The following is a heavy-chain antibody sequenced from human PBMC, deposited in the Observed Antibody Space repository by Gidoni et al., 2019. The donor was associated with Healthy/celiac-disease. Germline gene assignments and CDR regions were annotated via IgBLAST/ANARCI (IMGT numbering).Heavy chain of an antibody. V-gene: IGHV3-64D*06. CDR1: GFTFSSYA. CDR2: ISTNGGST. D-gene: IGHD6-13*01. CDR3: VKVGRGATAGTFDY. Sequence: EVQLVESGGGLVQPGGSLRPSCSASGFTFSSYAMHWVRQAPRKGLEYVSAISTNGGSTYYADSVKGRFTISRDNSKNTLYLQMSSLRAEDTAVYYCVKVGRGATAGTFDYWGQGTLVTVSS. J-gene: IGHJ4*02.